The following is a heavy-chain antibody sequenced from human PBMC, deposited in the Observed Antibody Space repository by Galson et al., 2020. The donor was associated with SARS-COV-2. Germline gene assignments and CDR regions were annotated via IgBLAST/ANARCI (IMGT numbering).Heavy chain of an antibody. CDR3: ARLNWNAGGLDY. V-gene: IGHV4-59*01. CDR2: IFYSGSS. CDR1: GGSITSYY. Sequence: SETLSLTCTVSGGSITSYYWSWNRQPPGRGLECIGYIFYSGSSNYNPSLKSRVTISLDTSKSQFSLKLTSVTAADTAVYYCARLNWNAGGLDYWGQGTLVTVSS. J-gene: IGHJ4*02. D-gene: IGHD1-1*01.